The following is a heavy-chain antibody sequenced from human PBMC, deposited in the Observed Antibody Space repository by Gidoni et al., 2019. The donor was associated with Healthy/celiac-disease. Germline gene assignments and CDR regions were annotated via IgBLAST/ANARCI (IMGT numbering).Heavy chain of an antibody. CDR1: GGSIGSYY. CDR3: ARVSSSWSLGYYGMDV. Sequence: QVQLQESGPGLVKPSETLSLTCTVSGGSIGSYYWRWIRQPPGKGLEWIGYIYYSGSTNYNPSLKSRVTISVDTSKNQFSLKLSSVTAADTAVYYCARVSSSWSLGYYGMDVWGQGTTVTVSS. V-gene: IGHV4-59*01. J-gene: IGHJ6*02. D-gene: IGHD6-13*01. CDR2: IYYSGST.